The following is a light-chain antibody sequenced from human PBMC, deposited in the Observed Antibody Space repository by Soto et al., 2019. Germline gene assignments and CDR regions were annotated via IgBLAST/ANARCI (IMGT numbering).Light chain of an antibody. CDR2: GAS. J-gene: IGKJ1*01. CDR3: QQYGSSLWT. V-gene: IGKV3-20*01. CDR1: RSVGTF. Sequence: EIVLTQSPGTLSLSPGERATLSCRANRSVGTFLAWYQQKPGQAPRLLIYGASSRATVIPDRFSGSGSGTDFTLTISRLEPEDFAVYYCQQYGSSLWTFGQGTKVDIK.